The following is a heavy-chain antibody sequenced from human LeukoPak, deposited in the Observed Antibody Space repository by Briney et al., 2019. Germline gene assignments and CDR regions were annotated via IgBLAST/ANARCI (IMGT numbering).Heavy chain of an antibody. CDR1: GFSFSSYW. D-gene: IGHD6-13*01. V-gene: IGHV3-7*01. J-gene: IGHJ3*02. Sequence: GGSLRLSCAASGFSFSSYWMTWVRQAPGKGLEWVANIKTDGSQIYYVDSVKGRFTISRDNAKNSLYLQMNNLRAEDTAVYYCASQLGDASDIWGQGTMVTVSS. CDR3: ASQLGDASDI. CDR2: IKTDGSQI.